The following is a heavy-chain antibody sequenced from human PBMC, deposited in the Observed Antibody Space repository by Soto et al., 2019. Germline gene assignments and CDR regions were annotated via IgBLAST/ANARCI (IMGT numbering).Heavy chain of an antibody. Sequence: EVQLLESGGGLVQPGGSLRLSCAASGFTFSSYAINWVRQAPGKGLEWVSSISASGGSTYFADYVKGRFTISRDNPKNTLFLQMNRLRAEDTAVYYCAKGGFWENIGGPPDYWCQGTLVTVSS. D-gene: IGHD3-10*01. V-gene: IGHV3-23*01. CDR3: AKGGFWENIGGPPDY. CDR2: ISASGGST. CDR1: GFTFSSYA. J-gene: IGHJ4*02.